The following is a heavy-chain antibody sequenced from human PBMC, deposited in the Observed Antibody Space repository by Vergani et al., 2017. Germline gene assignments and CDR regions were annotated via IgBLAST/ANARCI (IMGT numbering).Heavy chain of an antibody. V-gene: IGHV3-30*03. J-gene: IGHJ4*02. CDR2: ISYDGSNK. CDR1: GFTFSSYG. Sequence: QVQLVESGGGVVQPGRSLRLSCAASGFTFSSYGMHWVRQAPGKGLEWVAVISYDGSNKYYADSVKGRFTISRDNSKNTLYLQMNSLRAEDTAVYYCARDGRIDAEGTELDYWGQGTLVTVSS. CDR3: ARDGRIDAEGTELDY. D-gene: IGHD1-14*01.